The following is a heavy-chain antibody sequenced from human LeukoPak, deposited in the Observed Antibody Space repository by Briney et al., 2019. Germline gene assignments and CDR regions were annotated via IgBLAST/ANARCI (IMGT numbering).Heavy chain of an antibody. CDR2: INPNSDGT. Sequence: ASVKVSCKASGYTFTGYYMHWVRQAPGQGLEWMGWINPNSDGTNYAQKFQGWVTMTRDTPISTAYMELSRLRSDDTAVYYCARNYGDPRYDYYGMDVWGQGTTVTVSS. CDR3: ARNYGDPRYDYYGMDV. V-gene: IGHV1-2*04. J-gene: IGHJ6*02. CDR1: GYTFTGYY. D-gene: IGHD4-17*01.